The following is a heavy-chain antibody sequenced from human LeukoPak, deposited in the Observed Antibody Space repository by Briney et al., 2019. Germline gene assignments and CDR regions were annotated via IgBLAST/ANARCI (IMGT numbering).Heavy chain of an antibody. J-gene: IGHJ3*02. Sequence: GGSLRLSCAASGFTFGDYYMSWIRQAPGKGLEWVSAISGSGGSTYYADSVKGRFTISRDNSKNTLYLQMNSLRAEDTAVYYCAKDEVSNLYSYGRDDAFDIWGQGTMVTVSS. V-gene: IGHV3-23*01. CDR3: AKDEVSNLYSYGRDDAFDI. CDR2: ISGSGGST. CDR1: GFTFGDYY. D-gene: IGHD5-18*01.